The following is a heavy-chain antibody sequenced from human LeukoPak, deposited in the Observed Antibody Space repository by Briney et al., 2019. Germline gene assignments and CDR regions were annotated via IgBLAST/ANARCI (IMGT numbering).Heavy chain of an antibody. D-gene: IGHD1-26*01. CDR2: ISCSTGST. CDR3: AKDGERGSYSYFDY. J-gene: IGHJ4*02. Sequence: GGSLRLSCAASGFTFSSYAMSWVRQAPGKGLEWVSAISCSTGSTYYADSVKGRFTISRDNSKNTLYLQMKSLRAEDTAVYYCAKDGERGSYSYFDYWGQGTLVTVSS. V-gene: IGHV3-23*01. CDR1: GFTFSSYA.